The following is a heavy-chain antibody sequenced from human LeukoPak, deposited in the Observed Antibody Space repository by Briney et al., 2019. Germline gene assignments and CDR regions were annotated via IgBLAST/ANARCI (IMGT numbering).Heavy chain of an antibody. J-gene: IGHJ6*04. CDR3: ARAWGRAVAGIYYYYGMDV. D-gene: IGHD6-19*01. V-gene: IGHV4-34*01. Sequence: SETLSLTCAVYGGSFSGYYWSWIRQPPGKGLEWIGEINHSGSTNYNPSLKSRVTISVDTSKNQFSLKLSSVTAADTAVYYCARAWGRAVAGIYYYYGMDVWGKGTTVTVSS. CDR1: GGSFSGYY. CDR2: INHSGST.